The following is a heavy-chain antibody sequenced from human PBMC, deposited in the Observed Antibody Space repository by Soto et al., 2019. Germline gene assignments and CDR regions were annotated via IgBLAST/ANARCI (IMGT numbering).Heavy chain of an antibody. CDR3: ARSEGADGVVWFDT. D-gene: IGHD1-26*01. CDR2: IRGSGAES. CDR1: GFSFSNFA. V-gene: IGHV3-23*01. Sequence: EVQLLQSGGDLVQPGGSLRVSCVASGFSFSNFAMSWVRQAPGKGLEWVSGIRGSGAESHYADSVRGRFTISRDNSKNTVYLEMHSLDVGDTAVYYCARSEGADGVVWFDTWGQGTLVPVSS. J-gene: IGHJ5*02.